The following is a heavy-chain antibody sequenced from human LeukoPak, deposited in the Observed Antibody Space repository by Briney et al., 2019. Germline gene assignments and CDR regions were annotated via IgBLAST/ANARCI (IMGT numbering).Heavy chain of an antibody. CDR1: GFILSSYA. Sequence: PGRSLRLSCAASGFILSSYAMHWVRQAPGKGLEWVAVISYDGSNKYYADSVKGRFTICRDNSKNTLYLQMNSLRAEDTAVYYCARRMYYYDSSGYYYPYFDYWGQGTLVTVSS. CDR2: ISYDGSNK. V-gene: IGHV3-30-3*01. CDR3: ARRMYYYDSSGYYYPYFDY. J-gene: IGHJ4*02. D-gene: IGHD3-22*01.